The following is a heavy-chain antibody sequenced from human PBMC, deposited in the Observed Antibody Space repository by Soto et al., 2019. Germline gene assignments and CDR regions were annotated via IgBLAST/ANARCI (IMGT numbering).Heavy chain of an antibody. V-gene: IGHV4-59*01. CDR2: IYYSGST. CDR1: GGSISSYY. D-gene: IGHD6-19*01. Sequence: QVQLQESGPGLVKPSETLSLTCTVSGGSISSYYWSWIRQPPGKGLEWIGYIYYSGSTNYKPSLKSRVALSVDTSKSQFSLRLSSVTAADTAVYYCARVSAGYWYFDLWGRGTLVTVSS. J-gene: IGHJ2*01. CDR3: ARVSAGYWYFDL.